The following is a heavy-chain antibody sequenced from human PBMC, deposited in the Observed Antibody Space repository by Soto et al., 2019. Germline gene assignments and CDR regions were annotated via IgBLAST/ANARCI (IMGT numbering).Heavy chain of an antibody. CDR2: IKSKTDGGTT. CDR3: TTENSGWLNYYYYYMDV. CDR1: GFTFSNAW. Sequence: GGSLRLSCAASGFTFSNAWMSWVRQAPGKGLEWVGRIKSKTDGGTTDYAAPVKGRFTISRDDSKNTLYLQMNSLKTEDTAVYYCTTENSGWLNYYYYYMDVWGKGTTVTVSS. V-gene: IGHV3-15*01. D-gene: IGHD6-19*01. J-gene: IGHJ6*03.